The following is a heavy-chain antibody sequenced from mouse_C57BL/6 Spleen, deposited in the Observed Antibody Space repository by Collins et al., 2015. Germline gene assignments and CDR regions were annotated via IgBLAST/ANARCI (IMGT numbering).Heavy chain of an antibody. V-gene: IGHV14-4*01. Sequence: EVQLQQSGAELVRPGASVKLSCTASGFNIKDDYMHWVKQRPEQGLEWIGWIDPENGDTEYASKFQGKATITADTSSNTAYLQLSSLTSEDTAVYYCTTSPYSNYEEDYAMDYWGQGTSVTVSS. CDR3: TTSPYSNYEEDYAMDY. D-gene: IGHD2-5*01. CDR2: IDPENGDT. CDR1: GFNIKDDY. J-gene: IGHJ4*01.